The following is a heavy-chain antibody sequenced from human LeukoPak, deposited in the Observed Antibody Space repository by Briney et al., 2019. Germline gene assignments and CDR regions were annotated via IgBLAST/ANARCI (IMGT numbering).Heavy chain of an antibody. V-gene: IGHV3-64*01. CDR3: ARRGRVWQLDY. CDR2: ISANGGST. Sequence: QPGGSLRLSCAASGFTVRSYGIHWVRQAPGKGLEYVSAISANGGSTYYANSVKGRFTISRDTYKNTLYLQMGSLRAEDMAVYYCARRGRVWQLDYWGQGTLVTVSS. D-gene: IGHD1-26*01. CDR1: GFTVRSYG. J-gene: IGHJ4*02.